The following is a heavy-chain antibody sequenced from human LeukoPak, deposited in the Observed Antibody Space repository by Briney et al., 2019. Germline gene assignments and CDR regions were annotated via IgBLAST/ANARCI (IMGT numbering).Heavy chain of an antibody. J-gene: IGHJ4*02. D-gene: IGHD2-15*01. CDR3: ARDPGYCSGGSCSGREIYFDY. CDR2: ISSSSSYI. Sequence: PGGSLRLSCAASGFTFSSYSMNWVRQAPGKGLEWVSPISSSSSYIYYADSVKGRFTISRDNAKNSLYLQMNSLRAEDTAVYYCARDPGYCSGGSCSGREIYFDYWGQGTLVTVSS. CDR1: GFTFSSYS. V-gene: IGHV3-21*01.